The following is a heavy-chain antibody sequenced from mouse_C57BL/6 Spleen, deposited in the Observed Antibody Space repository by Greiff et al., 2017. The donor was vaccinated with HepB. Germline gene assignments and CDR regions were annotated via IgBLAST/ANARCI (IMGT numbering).Heavy chain of an antibody. CDR1: GYTFTSYG. V-gene: IGHV1-81*01. Sequence: QVQLKQSGAELARPGASVKLSCKASGYTFTSYGISWVKQRTGQGLEWIGEIYPRSGNTYYNEKFKGKATLTADKSSSTAYMDLRSLTSEDSAVYFCSRLCIYYYGSSYVRGAMDYWVQGTSVTVSS. J-gene: IGHJ4*01. CDR2: IYPRSGNT. D-gene: IGHD1-1*01. CDR3: SRLCIYYYGSSYVRGAMDY.